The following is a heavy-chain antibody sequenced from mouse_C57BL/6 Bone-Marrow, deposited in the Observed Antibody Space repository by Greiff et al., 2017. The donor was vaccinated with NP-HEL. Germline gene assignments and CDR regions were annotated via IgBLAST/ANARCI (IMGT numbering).Heavy chain of an antibody. CDR3: ARGARYGSSYWYFDV. J-gene: IGHJ1*03. D-gene: IGHD1-1*01. V-gene: IGHV1-64*01. CDR2: IHPNSGST. Sequence: QVQLQQPGAELVKPGASVKLSCKASGYTFTSYWVHWVKQRPGQGLEWIGMIHPNSGSTNYNEKFKSKATLTVDKSSSTAYMQLSSLTSEDSAVYYCARGARYGSSYWYFDVGGTGTTVTVSS. CDR1: GYTFTSYW.